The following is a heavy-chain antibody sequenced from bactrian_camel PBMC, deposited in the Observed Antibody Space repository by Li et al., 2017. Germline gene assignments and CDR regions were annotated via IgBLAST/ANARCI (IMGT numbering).Heavy chain of an antibody. CDR1: GYTDISKC. CDR3: AAEMYYWGESFSLCPVSFGH. J-gene: IGHJ4*01. D-gene: IGHD3*01. CDR2: LWIGGATT. Sequence: VQLVESGGGSVQAGGSLRLSCVYSGYTDISKCLGWFRQRPGRDREGLAVLWIGGATTSYADSVKGRFIITRDKAKDLVYLQMNGLQPEDTAVYYCAAEMYYWGESFSLCPVSFGHWGQGTQVTVS. V-gene: IGHV3S42*01.